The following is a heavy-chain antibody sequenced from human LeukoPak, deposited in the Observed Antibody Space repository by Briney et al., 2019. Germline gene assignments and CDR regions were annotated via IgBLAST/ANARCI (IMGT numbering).Heavy chain of an antibody. D-gene: IGHD5/OR15-5a*01. CDR2: ISTDGNDK. J-gene: IGHJ4*02. CDR1: GFTFSSYW. V-gene: IGHV3-30*18. CDR3: AKDKSVSADYYFDY. Sequence: GGSLRLSCAVSGFTFSSYWMHWVRQAPGKGLEWLTVISTDGNDKHYADSVKGRFTVSRDNSKNTLFLQMNNLRTEDTAVYYCAKDKSVSADYYFDYWGQGTLVTVSS.